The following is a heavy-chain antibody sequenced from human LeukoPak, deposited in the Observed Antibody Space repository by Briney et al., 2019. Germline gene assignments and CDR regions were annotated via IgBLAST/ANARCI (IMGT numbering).Heavy chain of an antibody. V-gene: IGHV3-15*01. D-gene: IGHD1-26*01. CDR2: IKSKTDGGTT. CDR3: TTGESMVGTTIHVRWAD. Sequence: PGGSLRLSCAASGFTFSNAWMSWVRQAPGKGLEWVGRIKSKTDGGTTDYAAPVKGRFTISRDDSKNTLYLQMGSLKTEDTAVYYCTTGESMVGTTIHVRWADWGQGALVTVSS. J-gene: IGHJ4*02. CDR1: GFTFSNAW.